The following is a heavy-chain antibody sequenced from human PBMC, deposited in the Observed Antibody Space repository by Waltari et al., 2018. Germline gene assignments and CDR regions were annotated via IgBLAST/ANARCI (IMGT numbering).Heavy chain of an antibody. Sequence: EVQLVESGGHLFQPGGSLRLSCGASGFPFSSDGMNWVCQAPGKGLGWSASIDDSGEAEYYADSLRGRVTVSRDNAKDSLYLQMYNLRGEDTAVYYCMRGLTIPDYWGHGTPVTVSS. V-gene: IGHV3-48*04. CDR1: GFPFSSDG. J-gene: IGHJ4*01. CDR3: MRGLTIPDY. D-gene: IGHD2-21*01. CDR2: IDDSGEAE.